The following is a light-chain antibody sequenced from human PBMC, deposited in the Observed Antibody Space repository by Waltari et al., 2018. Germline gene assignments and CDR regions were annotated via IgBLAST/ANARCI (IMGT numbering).Light chain of an antibody. CDR1: SSTVGGFDY. CDR2: EVS. CDR3: SSFAGSSQML. V-gene: IGLV2-8*01. J-gene: IGLJ2*01. Sequence: QSALTQPPSASGSPGRSATISCPGTSSTVGGFDYVSWYQQHPGKVPRLMIYEVSKRPSGVPDRFSGSKSGNTASLTVSGLQVEDEADYYCSSFAGSSQMLFGGGTKLTVL.